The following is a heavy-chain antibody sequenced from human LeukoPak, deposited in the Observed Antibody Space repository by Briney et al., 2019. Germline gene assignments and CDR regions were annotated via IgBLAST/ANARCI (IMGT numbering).Heavy chain of an antibody. CDR2: INHSGST. J-gene: IGHJ5*02. Sequence: SETLSLTCAVYGGSFSGYYWSWIRRPPGKGLEWIGEINHSGSTNYNPSLKSRVTISVDTSKNQFSLKLSSVTAADTAVYYCARKMSGTLSNWFDPWGQGTLVTVSS. CDR3: ARKMSGTLSNWFDP. CDR1: GGSFSGYY. D-gene: IGHD3-10*01. V-gene: IGHV4-34*01.